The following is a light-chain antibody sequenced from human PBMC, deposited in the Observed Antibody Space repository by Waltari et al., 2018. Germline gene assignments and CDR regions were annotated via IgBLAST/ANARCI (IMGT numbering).Light chain of an antibody. Sequence: IQLSPSPSSLSASVGDRVTITCRASQGISSYLNWYQQKPGKAPKLLIYYTSSLASGVPSRFSGSGSGTEFTLTISSLQPEDFATYYCQQGNSYPWTFGQGTKVEIK. V-gene: IGKV1-13*02. CDR3: QQGNSYPWT. CDR1: QGISSY. J-gene: IGKJ1*01. CDR2: YTS.